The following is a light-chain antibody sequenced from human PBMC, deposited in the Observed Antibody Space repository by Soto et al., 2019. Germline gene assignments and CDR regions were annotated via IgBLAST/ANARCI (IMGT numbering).Light chain of an antibody. Sequence: QSVLTQPRSVSGSPGQSVTISCTRTSSYIGPYDHVAWYQQHPGKAPKLIIFAVSKRPAGVPDRFSGSKSGNTASLTISGLQAEDEADYYCSPYTSSGTYVFGTGTKVTVL. CDR3: SPYTSSGTYV. CDR1: SSYIGPYDH. CDR2: AVS. J-gene: IGLJ1*01. V-gene: IGLV2-11*01.